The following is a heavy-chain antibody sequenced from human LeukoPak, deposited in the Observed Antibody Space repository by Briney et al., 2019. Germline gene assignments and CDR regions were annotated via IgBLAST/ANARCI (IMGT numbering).Heavy chain of an antibody. CDR2: INPSGGST. CDR1: GYTFTSYY. J-gene: IGHJ4*02. CDR3: ARDIVVPPGGGRYFDN. Sequence: ASVKVSCKASGYTFTSYYMHWVRQAPGQGLEWMGIINPSGGSTSYAQKFQGRVTMTRDTSTSTVYMELSSLRSEDTAVYYCARDIVVPPGGGRYFDNWGQGTLITVSS. D-gene: IGHD2-2*01. V-gene: IGHV1-46*01.